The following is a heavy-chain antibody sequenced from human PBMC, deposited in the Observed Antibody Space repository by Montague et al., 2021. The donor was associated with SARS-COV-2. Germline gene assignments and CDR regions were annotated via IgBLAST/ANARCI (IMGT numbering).Heavy chain of an antibody. CDR3: ARGVHYYDSSGYYFDY. V-gene: IGHV4-59*01. CDR1: GGSISSYY. Sequence: SETLSLTCTVSGGSISSYYWSWIRQPPGKGLEWIGYIYYSGSTNXXPSLKSRVTISVDTSKNQFSLKLSSVTAADTAVYYCARGVHYYDSSGYYFDYWGQGTLVTVSS. CDR2: IYYSGST. J-gene: IGHJ4*02. D-gene: IGHD3-22*01.